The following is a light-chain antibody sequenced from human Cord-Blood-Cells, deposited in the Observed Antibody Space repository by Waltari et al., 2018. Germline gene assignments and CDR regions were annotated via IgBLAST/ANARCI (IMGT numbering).Light chain of an antibody. J-gene: IGKJ2*01. Sequence: DIQMTQSPSTLSASVGDRVTITCRASQSISSWLAWYQQKPGKAPKLLIYDASSLESGVPTRFSGSGSGTEFTLTISSLQPDDFATYYCQQYNRYTFGQGTKLGIK. CDR1: QSISSW. CDR2: DAS. CDR3: QQYNRYT. V-gene: IGKV1-5*01.